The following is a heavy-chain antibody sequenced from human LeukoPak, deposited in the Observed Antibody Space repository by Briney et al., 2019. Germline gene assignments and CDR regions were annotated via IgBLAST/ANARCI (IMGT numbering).Heavy chain of an antibody. CDR2: IIPILGIA. V-gene: IGHV1-69*04. D-gene: IGHD2-21*02. CDR3: ARAYCGGDCYSSDYYGMDV. J-gene: IGHJ6*02. CDR1: GGTFSSYA. Sequence: SVKVSCKASGGTFSSYAISWVRQAPGQGLEWMGRIIPILGIANYAQKFQGRVTITADKSTSTAHMELSSLRSEDTAVYYCARAYCGGDCYSSDYYGMDVWGQGTTVTVSS.